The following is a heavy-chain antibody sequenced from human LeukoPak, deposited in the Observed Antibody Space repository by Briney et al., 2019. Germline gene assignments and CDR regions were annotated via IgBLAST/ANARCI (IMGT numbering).Heavy chain of an antibody. CDR3: ARTEYCIRGSCYGLAFDV. V-gene: IGHV3-30*03. J-gene: IGHJ3*01. Sequence: GGSLRLSCAAFGFTFGTFGMNWVRQAPGKGLEWVAVAPNDGNDEYDADSVKGRFTISRDTSKNMLYLQMNSLRTDDTTMYYCARTEYCIRGSCYGLAFDVWGQGIMVTVSS. CDR2: APNDGNDE. CDR1: GFTFGTFG. D-gene: IGHD2-15*01.